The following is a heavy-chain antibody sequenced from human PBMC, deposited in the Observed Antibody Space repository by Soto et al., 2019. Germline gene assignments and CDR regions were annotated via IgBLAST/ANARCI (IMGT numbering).Heavy chain of an antibody. D-gene: IGHD3-10*01. CDR2: ISWNSGNI. CDR3: AKDMRSSQGGSYAAEL. J-gene: IGHJ4*02. CDR1: GFFFEDYA. V-gene: IGHV3-9*01. Sequence: PGGSLRPSCAASGFFFEDYAMHWVRQAPGKGLEWVSAISWNSGNIGYADSVKGRFTISRDNAKNSLYLQMNSLRTEDTAFYFCAKDMRSSQGGSYAAELWGQGTLVTVSS.